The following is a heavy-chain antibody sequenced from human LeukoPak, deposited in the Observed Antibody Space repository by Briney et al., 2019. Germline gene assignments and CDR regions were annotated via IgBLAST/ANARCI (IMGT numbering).Heavy chain of an antibody. CDR3: ALAKYCSSTSCYPLGVY. CDR2: IIPIFGTA. D-gene: IGHD2-2*01. Sequence: SVKVSCKASGGTFSSYAISWVRQAPGQGLEWMGGIIPIFGTANYAQKFQGRVTITADKSTSTAYMELSRLRSEDTAVYYCALAKYCSSTSCYPLGVYWGQGTLVTVSS. J-gene: IGHJ4*02. V-gene: IGHV1-69*06. CDR1: GGTFSSYA.